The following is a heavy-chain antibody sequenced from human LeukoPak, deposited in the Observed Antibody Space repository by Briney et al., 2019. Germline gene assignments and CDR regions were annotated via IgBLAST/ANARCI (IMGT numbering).Heavy chain of an antibody. CDR1: GYTFTSYA. V-gene: IGHV1-69*04. D-gene: IGHD2-2*01. CDR2: IIPILGIA. CDR3: ASGPHIVVVPAAIPGFDY. Sequence: GASVKVSCKASGYTFTSYAISWVRQAPGQGLEWMGRIIPILGIANYAQKFQGRVTITADKSTSTAYMELSSLRSEDTAVYYCASGPHIVVVPAAIPGFDYWGQGTLVTVSS. J-gene: IGHJ4*02.